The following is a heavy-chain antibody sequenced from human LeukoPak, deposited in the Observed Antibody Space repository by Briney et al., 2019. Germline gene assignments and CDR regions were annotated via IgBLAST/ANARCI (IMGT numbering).Heavy chain of an antibody. J-gene: IGHJ4*02. CDR2: IYPGDSDT. CDR1: GYSFTNYW. Sequence: GESLKISYKGSGYSFTNYWIGWVRQMPGKGLEWMGIIYPGDSDTRYSPSFQGQVTISADKSISTAYLQWSSLKASDTAMYYCARMITVTTSFWDYRGQGTLVTVSS. V-gene: IGHV5-51*01. D-gene: IGHD4-17*01. CDR3: ARMITVTTSFWDY.